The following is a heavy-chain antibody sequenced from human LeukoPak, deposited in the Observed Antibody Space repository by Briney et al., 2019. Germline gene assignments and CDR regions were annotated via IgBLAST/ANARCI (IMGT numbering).Heavy chain of an antibody. CDR3: AVGAVVPAAMSPYYYYGMDV. CDR2: MNPNSGNT. CDR1: GYTFTSYD. J-gene: IGHJ6*02. D-gene: IGHD2-2*01. V-gene: IGHV1-8*01. Sequence: EASVKVSCKASGYTFTSYDINWVRQATGQGLEWMGWMNPNSGNTGYAQKFQGRVTMTRNTSISTAYMELSSLRSEDTAVYYCAVGAVVPAAMSPYYYYGMDVWGQGTTVTVSS.